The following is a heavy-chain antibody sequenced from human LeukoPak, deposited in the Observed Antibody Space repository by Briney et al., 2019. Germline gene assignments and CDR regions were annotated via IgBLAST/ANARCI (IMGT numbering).Heavy chain of an antibody. CDR3: ASGFDSRFFDK. CDR1: GFTFSSYS. CDR2: ISSSSYI. Sequence: AGGSLRLSCAASGFTFSSYSMNWVRQAPGKGLEWVSSISSSSYIYYADSVKGRFTISRDNAKNSLYLQMNSLRAEDTAVYYCASGFDSRFFDKWGQGTLVTVSS. D-gene: IGHD3-22*01. J-gene: IGHJ4*02. V-gene: IGHV3-21*01.